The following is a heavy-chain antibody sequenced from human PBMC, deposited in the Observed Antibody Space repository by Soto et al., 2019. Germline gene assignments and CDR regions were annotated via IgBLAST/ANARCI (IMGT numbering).Heavy chain of an antibody. V-gene: IGHV6-1*01. D-gene: IGHD3-9*01. Sequence: PSQTLSLTCAISGDSVSSNSVVWNWIRQSPSGGLEWLGRTYYRSRWYSEYAISVQSRITVNADTSKNQVSLQLDSVTPDDTAVYYCARLIGKSWLDYWGQGTLATVSS. J-gene: IGHJ4*02. CDR2: TYYRSRWYS. CDR1: GDSVSSNSVV. CDR3: ARLIGKSWLDY.